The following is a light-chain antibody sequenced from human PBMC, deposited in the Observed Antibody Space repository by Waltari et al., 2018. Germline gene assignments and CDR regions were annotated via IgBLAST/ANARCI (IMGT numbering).Light chain of an antibody. Sequence: IVLTQSPGTLSLSPGERDTLSCRASESVPAGYLAWYQQKPGQSPRLLIYGVSSRATDIPDRFSGSESGTDFTLTVSRLEPEDFAVYYCQQYGSSPWTFGQGTRVEI. CDR3: QQYGSSPWT. CDR1: ESVPAGY. V-gene: IGKV3-20*01. CDR2: GVS. J-gene: IGKJ1*01.